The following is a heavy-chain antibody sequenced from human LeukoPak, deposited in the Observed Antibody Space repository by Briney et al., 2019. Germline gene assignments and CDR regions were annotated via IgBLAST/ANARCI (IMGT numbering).Heavy chain of an antibody. CDR2: INHSGST. Sequence: SETLSLTCAVYGGSFSGYYWSWIRQPPGKGLEWIGEINHSGSTNYNPSLKSRVTISVDTSKNQFSLKLSSVTAADTAVYYCARARVQLERFRYYYYYMDVWGKGTTVTVSS. CDR3: ARARVQLERFRYYYYYMDV. D-gene: IGHD1-1*01. V-gene: IGHV4-34*01. CDR1: GGSFSGYY. J-gene: IGHJ6*03.